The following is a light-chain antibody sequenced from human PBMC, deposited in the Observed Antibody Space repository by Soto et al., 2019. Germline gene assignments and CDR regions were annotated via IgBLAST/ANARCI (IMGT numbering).Light chain of an antibody. Sequence: DIQMTQSPSTLSASVGDRVTITCRASQSISSWLAWYQQKPGTAPKLLIYKASTLQSGAPSRFSGSGSGTEFTLTISSLQPDDFATYYCQQYSDNWTVGQGTKVEIK. CDR2: KAS. J-gene: IGKJ1*01. CDR1: QSISSW. V-gene: IGKV1-5*03. CDR3: QQYSDNWT.